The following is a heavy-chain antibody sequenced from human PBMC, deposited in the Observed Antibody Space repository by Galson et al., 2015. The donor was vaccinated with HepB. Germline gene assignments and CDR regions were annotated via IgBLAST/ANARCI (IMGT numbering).Heavy chain of an antibody. CDR2: ISYDGSNK. J-gene: IGHJ4*02. CDR3: ARWEELVQFDY. V-gene: IGHV3-30-3*01. Sequence: SLRLSCAASGFTFSSYAMHWVRQAPGKGLEWVAVISYDGSNKYYADSVKGRFTISRDNSKNTLYLQMNSLRAEDTAVYYCARWEELVQFDYWGQGTLVTVSS. CDR1: GFTFSSYA. D-gene: IGHD6-13*01.